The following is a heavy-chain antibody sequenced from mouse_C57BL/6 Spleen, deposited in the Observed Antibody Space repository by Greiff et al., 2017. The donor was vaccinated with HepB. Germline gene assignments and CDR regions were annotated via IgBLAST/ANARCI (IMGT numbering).Heavy chain of an antibody. CDR2: IYPGDGDT. D-gene: IGHD4-1*01. V-gene: IGHV1-82*01. J-gene: IGHJ2*01. Sequence: QVQLQQSGPELVKPGASVKISCKASGYAFSSSWMNWVKQRPGKGLEWIGRIYPGDGDTNYNVKFKGKATLTADKSSSTAYMHLSSLTSEDSAVYFYARELGRNFDYWGQGTTLTVSS. CDR1: GYAFSSSW. CDR3: ARELGRNFDY.